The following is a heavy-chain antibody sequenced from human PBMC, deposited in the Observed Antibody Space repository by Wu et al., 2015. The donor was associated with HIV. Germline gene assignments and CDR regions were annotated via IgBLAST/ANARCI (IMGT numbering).Heavy chain of an antibody. J-gene: IGHJ3*02. Sequence: QVPLVQSGAEVRKPGASVKVSCKVSGYTLSKLSMHWVRQTPGKGLEWMGGFDPKDGEIVYAQNFQGRLTMTEDTSTDTACVELRSLRFEDTAVYYCTTLRGGYYAGSDIPAAFDIWGQGTMVTVSP. D-gene: IGHD3-10*01. V-gene: IGHV1-24*01. CDR3: TTLRGGYYAGSDIPAAFDI. CDR2: FDPKDGEI. CDR1: GYTLSKLS.